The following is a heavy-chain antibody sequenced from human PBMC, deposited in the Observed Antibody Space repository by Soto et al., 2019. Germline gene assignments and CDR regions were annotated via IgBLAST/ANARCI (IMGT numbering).Heavy chain of an antibody. V-gene: IGHV4-59*08. Sequence: SETLSLTCTVSGGSISSYYWSWIRQPPGKGLEWIGYIYYSGSTNYNPSLKSRVTISVDTSKNQFSLKLSSVTAADTAVYYCARRVAARSGYFDYWGQGTLVTVSS. D-gene: IGHD6-6*01. CDR3: ARRVAARSGYFDY. CDR1: GGSISSYY. J-gene: IGHJ4*02. CDR2: IYYSGST.